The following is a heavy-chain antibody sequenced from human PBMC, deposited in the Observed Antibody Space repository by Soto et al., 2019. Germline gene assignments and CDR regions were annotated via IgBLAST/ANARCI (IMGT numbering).Heavy chain of an antibody. CDR1: DYSISGGYY. Sequence: SETLSLTCAVSDYSISGGYYWGWIRQPPGKGLEWIGSIDRSGRNYYNPSLKSRLAISVDTSKNQFSLRLNSVTAADTAVYYCARCLYYYDSRAVFFDYWGQ. CDR2: IDRSGRN. D-gene: IGHD3-22*01. J-gene: IGHJ4*02. V-gene: IGHV4-38-2*01. CDR3: ARCLYYYDSRAVFFDY.